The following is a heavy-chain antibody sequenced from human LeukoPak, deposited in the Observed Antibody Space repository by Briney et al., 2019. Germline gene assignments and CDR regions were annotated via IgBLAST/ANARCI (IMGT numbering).Heavy chain of an antibody. V-gene: IGHV4-34*01. CDR2: ISHSGST. CDR1: GGSFSGYD. J-gene: IGHJ4*02. CDR3: ARGSILKYGSGTYNY. Sequence: SETLSLTCAVYGGSFSGYDWSWIRQPPGKGLEWIGEISHSGSTNYNPSLKSRVTISVDTSKNQFSLKLSSVTAADTAVYYCARGSILKYGSGTYNYWGQGTLVTVSS. D-gene: IGHD3-10*01.